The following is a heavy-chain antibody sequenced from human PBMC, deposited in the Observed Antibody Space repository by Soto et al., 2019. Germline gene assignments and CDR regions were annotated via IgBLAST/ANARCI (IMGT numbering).Heavy chain of an antibody. Sequence: SVKVSCKASGGTSSSYAISWVRQAPGQGLEWMGGIIPIFGTANYAQKFQGRVTITADESTSTAYMELSSLRSEDTAVYYCARGAYYDFWSGYAGFYYGMDVWGQGTTVTVSS. D-gene: IGHD3-3*01. J-gene: IGHJ6*02. CDR1: GGTSSSYA. CDR3: ARGAYYDFWSGYAGFYYGMDV. V-gene: IGHV1-69*13. CDR2: IIPIFGTA.